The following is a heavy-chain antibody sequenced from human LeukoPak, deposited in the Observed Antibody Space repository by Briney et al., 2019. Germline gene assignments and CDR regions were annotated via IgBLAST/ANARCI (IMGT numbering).Heavy chain of an antibody. CDR3: ARGPWYCSGGSCPFDY. J-gene: IGHJ4*02. CDR1: GXSISSYY. Sequence: SETLSLTCTVSGXSISSYYWSWIRQPPGKGLEWIGYIYYSGSTNYNPSLKSRVTISVDTSKNQFSLKLSSVAAADTAVYYCARGPWYCSGGSCPFDYWGQGTLVTVSS. V-gene: IGHV4-59*01. CDR2: IYYSGST. D-gene: IGHD2-15*01.